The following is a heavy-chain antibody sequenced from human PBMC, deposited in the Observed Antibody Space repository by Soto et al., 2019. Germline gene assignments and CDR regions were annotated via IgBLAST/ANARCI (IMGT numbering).Heavy chain of an antibody. CDR3: ARIRYSSGLYDY. V-gene: IGHV2-26*01. Sequence: PTLVNPTETLTLTCTVSGFSLSNARMGVSWIRQLPGKALEWLAHIFSNDEKSYSTSLKSRLTISKDTSKSQVVLTMTNMDPVDTATYYCARIRYSSGLYDYWGQGTLVTVSS. D-gene: IGHD6-19*01. CDR1: GFSLSNARMG. CDR2: IFSNDEK. J-gene: IGHJ4*02.